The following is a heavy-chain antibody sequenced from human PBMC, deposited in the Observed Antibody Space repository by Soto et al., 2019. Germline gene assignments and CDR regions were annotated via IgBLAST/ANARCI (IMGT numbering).Heavy chain of an antibody. CDR2: IIPILGIA. CDR3: ARALTIYYGMDV. V-gene: IGHV1-69*02. CDR1: GGTFSSYT. D-gene: IGHD3-3*01. Sequence: QVQLVQSGAEVKKPGSSVKVSCKASGGTFSSYTISWVRQAPGQGLEWMGRIIPILGIANYAQKFQGRVTITADKXTSTAYXXLSSLRSEDTAVYYCARALTIYYGMDVWGQGTTVTVSS. J-gene: IGHJ6*02.